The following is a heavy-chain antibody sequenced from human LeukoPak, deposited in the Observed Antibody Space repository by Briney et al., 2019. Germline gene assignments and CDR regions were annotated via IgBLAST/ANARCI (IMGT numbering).Heavy chain of an antibody. CDR3: ARPSVKYIYDPLDY. Sequence: PRASLRLSCAASGFNFNSYSMTRVRQATGKGLEWVSTISSSSYIYYADSVKGRFTISRDNAKNSLYLQMNSLRAEDTAVYYCARPSVKYIYDPLDYWGQGTLVTVSS. CDR2: ISSSSYI. CDR1: GFNFNSYS. J-gene: IGHJ4*02. V-gene: IGHV3-21*01. D-gene: IGHD5-18*01.